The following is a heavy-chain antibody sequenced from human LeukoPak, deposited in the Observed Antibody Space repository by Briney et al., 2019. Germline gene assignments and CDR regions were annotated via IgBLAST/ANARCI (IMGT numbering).Heavy chain of an antibody. Sequence: SETLSLTCTVSGDSVSSGTYYWSWVRQPPGKGLEWIGFISYSGSTNYNPSLKSRITISVDMSKNQFSLKVRSVTAADTAVYYCARGPYVWGQGTMVTVSS. J-gene: IGHJ3*01. CDR3: ARGPYV. CDR2: ISYSGST. CDR1: GDSVSSGTYY. V-gene: IGHV4-61*01.